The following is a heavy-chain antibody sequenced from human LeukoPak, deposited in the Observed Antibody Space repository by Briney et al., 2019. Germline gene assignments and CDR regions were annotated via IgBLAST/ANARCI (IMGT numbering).Heavy chain of an antibody. V-gene: IGHV4-59*01. D-gene: IGHD6-13*01. CDR2: IYYSGST. J-gene: IGHJ5*02. Sequence: PSETLSLTCTVSGGSISSYYWSWIRQPPGKGLERIGYIYYSGSTNYNPSLKSRVTISVDTSKNQFSLKLSSVTAADTAVYYCARKTGYSSSWYWFDPWGQGTLVTVSS. CDR1: GGSISSYY. CDR3: ARKTGYSSSWYWFDP.